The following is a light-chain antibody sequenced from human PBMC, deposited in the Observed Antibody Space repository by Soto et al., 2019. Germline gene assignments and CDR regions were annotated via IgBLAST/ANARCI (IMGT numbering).Light chain of an antibody. CDR2: DVS. CDR3: CSFAGSYTLYV. J-gene: IGLJ1*01. Sequence: QSVLTQPRSVSGSPGQSVTISCTGTSSDVGGDCYVSWFQQHPGKAPKLMIYDVSNRPSGVPDRFSGSKSGNTASLTISGLQAEDEADYYCCSFAGSYTLYVFGTGTKLTVL. V-gene: IGLV2-11*01. CDR1: SSDVGGDCY.